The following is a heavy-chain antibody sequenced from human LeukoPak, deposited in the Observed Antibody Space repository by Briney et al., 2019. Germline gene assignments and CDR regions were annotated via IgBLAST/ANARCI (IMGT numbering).Heavy chain of an antibody. D-gene: IGHD1-26*01. Sequence: GGSLRLSCAASGFTFSSYAMSWVRQPPGKGLEWVSAISGSGGSTYYADSVKGRFTTSRDNSKNTLYLQMNSLRAEDTAVYYCAKDRFASGDFDYWGQGTLVTVSS. V-gene: IGHV3-23*01. CDR1: GFTFSSYA. J-gene: IGHJ4*02. CDR2: ISGSGGST. CDR3: AKDRFASGDFDY.